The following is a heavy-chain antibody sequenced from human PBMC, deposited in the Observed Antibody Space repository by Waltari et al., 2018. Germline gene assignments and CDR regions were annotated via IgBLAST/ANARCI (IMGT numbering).Heavy chain of an antibody. CDR1: GSRFGDYW. V-gene: IGHV3-74*01. J-gene: IGHJ4*02. Sequence: EVHLAESGGGVVQPGGSLRLSCTGSGSRFGDYWLHWVLQAPGKGLEWVSRINVDGGYISYGDSVKGRFTISRDNAKNTVFLQLNSLRADDTAVYFCARKAGSGYPYGPFYYDNWGQGTLVTVSS. CDR2: INVDGGYI. CDR3: ARKAGSGYPYGPFYYDN. D-gene: IGHD5-12*01.